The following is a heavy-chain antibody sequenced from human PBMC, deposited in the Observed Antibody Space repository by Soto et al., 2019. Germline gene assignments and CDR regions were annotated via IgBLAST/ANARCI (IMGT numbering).Heavy chain of an antibody. V-gene: IGHV1-2*02. Sequence: ASVKISCKTSGYTFTGYYIHWVRQAPGQGLEWMGWINPNSGGTNYAQNFQGRVTMNRDTSISTAYMDLIGLRSDDTAVYYCARTTQLWTPGGWFDPWGQGTLVTVSS. J-gene: IGHJ5*02. CDR2: INPNSGGT. CDR3: ARTTQLWTPGGWFDP. CDR1: GYTFTGYY. D-gene: IGHD5-18*01.